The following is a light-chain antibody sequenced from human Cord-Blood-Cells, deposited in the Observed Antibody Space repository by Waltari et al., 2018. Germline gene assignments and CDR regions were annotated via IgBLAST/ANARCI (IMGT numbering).Light chain of an antibody. CDR1: KLGXXN. CDR2: XDS. V-gene: IGLV3-1*01. CDR3: QAXDXSHVV. Sequence: SYELTQPPSXSVSPGXTAXXXCSGXKLGXXNSCWXQQKPGQPPVLVIYXDSKRPPGIPERFSGSNSGNTATXTISXTQAMDEADXYCQAXDXSHVVFGGXTKLTVX. J-gene: IGLJ2*01.